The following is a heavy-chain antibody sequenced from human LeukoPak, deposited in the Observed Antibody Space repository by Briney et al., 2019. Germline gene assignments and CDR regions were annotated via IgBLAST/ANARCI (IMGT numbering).Heavy chain of an antibody. J-gene: IGHJ4*02. Sequence: SETLSLTCTVSGGSISSYYWSWIRQPPGKGLDWIGYIYYSGSTNYNPSLKSRVTISVDTSKNQFSLKLSSVTAADTAVYYCARVVSSSWYALRAPDYWGQGTLVTVSS. CDR3: ARVVSSSWYALRAPDY. CDR2: IYYSGST. V-gene: IGHV4-59*01. CDR1: GGSISSYY. D-gene: IGHD6-13*01.